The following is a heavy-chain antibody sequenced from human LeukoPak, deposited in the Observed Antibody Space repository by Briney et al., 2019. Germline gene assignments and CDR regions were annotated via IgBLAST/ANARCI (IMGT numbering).Heavy chain of an antibody. CDR3: AKDSREDYGGNDAFDI. V-gene: IGHV3-9*01. D-gene: IGHD4-23*01. Sequence: GGSLRLSCAASGFTFSSYAMSWVRQAPGKGLEWVSGISWNSGSIGYADSVKGRFTISRDNAKNSLYLQMNSLRAEDTALYYCAKDSREDYGGNDAFDIWGQGTMVTVSS. CDR1: GFTFSSYA. J-gene: IGHJ3*02. CDR2: ISWNSGSI.